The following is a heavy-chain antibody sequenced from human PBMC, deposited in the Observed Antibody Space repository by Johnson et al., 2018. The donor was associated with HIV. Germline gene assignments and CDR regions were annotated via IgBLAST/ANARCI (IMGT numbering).Heavy chain of an antibody. CDR1: GFTFSSYD. CDR3: ARRGGTGYSEPIDF. D-gene: IGHD2-15*01. CDR2: IGTAGDT. J-gene: IGHJ3*01. V-gene: IGHV3-13*01. Sequence: VQLVESGGGLVQPGGSLRLSCAASGFTFSSYDMHWVRQATGKGLEWVSAIGTAGDTYYPGSVKGRFTISRENAKNSLYLQMNSLRVDDTAIYYCARRGGTGYSEPIDFWGQGTMVTVSS.